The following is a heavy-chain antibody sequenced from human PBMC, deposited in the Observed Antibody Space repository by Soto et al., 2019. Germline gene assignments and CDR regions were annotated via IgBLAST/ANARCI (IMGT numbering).Heavy chain of an antibody. V-gene: IGHV1-2*04. D-gene: IGHD3-10*01. CDR3: ARDARGDEAPMDY. CDR1: GYTFTGYY. J-gene: IGHJ4*02. CDR2: VNPNSGGT. Sequence: QVQLVQSGAEVKKPGASVKVSCRASGYTFTGYYMHWVRQAPGQGLEWMGWVNPNSGGTNYAQKFQGWVTMTRDTSISTAYMELSRLRSDDTAVYYCARDARGDEAPMDYWGQETLVTVSS.